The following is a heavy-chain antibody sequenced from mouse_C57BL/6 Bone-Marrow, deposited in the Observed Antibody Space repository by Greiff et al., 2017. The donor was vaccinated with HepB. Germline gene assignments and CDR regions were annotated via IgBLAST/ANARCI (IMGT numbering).Heavy chain of an antibody. D-gene: IGHD2-1*01. J-gene: IGHJ1*03. CDR1: GYAFSSSW. V-gene: IGHV1-82*01. CDR3: ARDPGGNYWYFDV. CDR2: IYPGDGDT. Sequence: VQLQQSGPELVKPGASVKISCKASGYAFSSSWMNWVKQRPGKGLEWIGRIYPGDGDTNYNGKFKGKATLTADKSSSTAYMQLSSLTSEDSAVDFCARDPGGNYWYFDVWGTGTTVTVSS.